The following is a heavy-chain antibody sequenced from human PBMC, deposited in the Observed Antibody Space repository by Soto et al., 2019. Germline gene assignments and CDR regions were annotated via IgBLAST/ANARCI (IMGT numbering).Heavy chain of an antibody. J-gene: IGHJ4*02. D-gene: IGHD6-13*01. Sequence: QVQLQESGPGLVKPSGTLSLTCAVSGVSISSHDWWTWVRQPPGKGLEWIGESHQSGNTNYNSSLESRVTISVDKSKNQFSLKLTSVTLADTAVYYCATRASSRLYWGPGTLVTVSS. CDR2: SHQSGNT. CDR1: GVSISSHDW. V-gene: IGHV4-4*02. CDR3: ATRASSRLY.